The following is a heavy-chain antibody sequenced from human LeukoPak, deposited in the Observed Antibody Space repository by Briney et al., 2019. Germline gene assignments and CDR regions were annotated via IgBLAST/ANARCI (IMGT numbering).Heavy chain of an antibody. J-gene: IGHJ4*02. V-gene: IGHV1-8*02. CDR3: ARVRGQQQLVLNY. CDR1: GYTFTGYY. D-gene: IGHD6-13*01. Sequence: ASVKVSCKASGYTFTGYYMHWVRQAPGQGLEWMGWMNPNSGNTGYAQKFQGRVTMTRNTSISTAYMELSSLRSEDTAVYYCARVRGQQQLVLNYWGQGTLVTVSS. CDR2: MNPNSGNT.